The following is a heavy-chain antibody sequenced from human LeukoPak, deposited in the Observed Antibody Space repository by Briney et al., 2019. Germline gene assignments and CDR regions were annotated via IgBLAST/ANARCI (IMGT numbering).Heavy chain of an antibody. CDR1: GFPFNVQT. D-gene: IGHD3-10*01. J-gene: IGHJ4*02. V-gene: IGHV3-23*01. CDR3: ANVYYNFDY. Sequence: GGSLRLSCAASGFPFNVQTMSWVRQAPGKGLEWVSAISGSGGSTYYADSVKGRFTISRDNSKNTLYLQMNSLRAEDTAVYYCANVYYNFDYWGQGTLVTVSS. CDR2: ISGSGGST.